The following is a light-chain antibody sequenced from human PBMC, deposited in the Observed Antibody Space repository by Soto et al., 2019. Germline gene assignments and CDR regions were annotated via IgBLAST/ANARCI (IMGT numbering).Light chain of an antibody. CDR2: DVS. J-gene: IGLJ1*01. CDR3: CSYAGIPRYV. CDR1: SSDVGGYNY. Sequence: QSALTQPRSVSGSPGQSVTISCTGTSSDVGGYNYVSWYQQHPGKAPKVMIYDVSERPSGVPARFSGSNSGNTASLTIYGLQAEDEADYYCCSYAGIPRYVFGTGTKLTVL. V-gene: IGLV2-11*01.